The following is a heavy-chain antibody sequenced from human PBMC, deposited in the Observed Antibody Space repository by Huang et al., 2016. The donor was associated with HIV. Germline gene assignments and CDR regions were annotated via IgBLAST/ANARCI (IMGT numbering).Heavy chain of an antibody. CDR3: ATLTTIYTHYYMDV. V-gene: IGHV3-30*02. CDR1: GFTFSNYG. D-gene: IGHD3-3*01. CDR2: RQHDGSNI. Sequence: QVQLVESGGGVVQAGGSLRLSCAASGFTFSNYGMHWVRQAPGKGLELVAVRQHDGSNIYHADSVKGRFTISRDNSKNTLYLQMNSLRTEDTAVYYCATLTTIYTHYYMDVWGKGTTVSVSS. J-gene: IGHJ6*03.